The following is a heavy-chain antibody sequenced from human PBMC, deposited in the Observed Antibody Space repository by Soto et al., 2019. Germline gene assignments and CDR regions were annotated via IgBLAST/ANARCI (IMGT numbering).Heavy chain of an antibody. CDR2: IFYSGST. V-gene: IGHV4-59*12. J-gene: IGHJ5*02. CDR1: GGSISNYY. D-gene: IGHD3-9*01. CDR3: AKEGLVAGTLNWFDP. Sequence: SETLSLTCTVSGGSISNYYWSWIRQPPGRGLEWIGHIFYSGSTNYNPALRSRVTMSVDTSKSQFSLKLSSVTAEDTAVYYCAKEGLVAGTLNWFDPWGQGTLVTVSS.